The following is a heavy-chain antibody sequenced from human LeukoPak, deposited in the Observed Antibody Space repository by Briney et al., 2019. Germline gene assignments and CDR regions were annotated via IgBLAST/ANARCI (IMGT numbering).Heavy chain of an antibody. V-gene: IGHV1-18*01. CDR1: GYTFTSYG. Sequence: ASVKVSCKASGYTFTSYGISWVRQAPGQGLEWMGWISGYSGNTNYVQKFQGRVTMATDTSTSTVYMELRSLTSDDTAVYYCARDIATVVHQEWGHGTLVTVSS. D-gene: IGHD2-2*01. J-gene: IGHJ4*01. CDR2: ISGYSGNT. CDR3: ARDIATVVHQE.